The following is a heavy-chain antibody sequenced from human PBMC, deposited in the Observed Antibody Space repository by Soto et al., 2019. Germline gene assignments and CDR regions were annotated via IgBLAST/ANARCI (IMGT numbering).Heavy chain of an antibody. CDR2: IYYSGGT. CDR3: ARDPRILGGGLDY. Sequence: SETLSLTCTVSGGSISSYYWSWIRQPPGKGLEWIGYIYYSGGTNYNPSLKSRVTISVDTSKNQFSLKLSSVTAADTAVYYCARDPRILGGGLDYWGQGTLVTVSS. J-gene: IGHJ4*02. D-gene: IGHD3-16*01. CDR1: GGSISSYY. V-gene: IGHV4-59*01.